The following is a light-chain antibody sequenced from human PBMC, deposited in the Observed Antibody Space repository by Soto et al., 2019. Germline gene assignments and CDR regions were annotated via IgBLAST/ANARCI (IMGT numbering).Light chain of an antibody. CDR2: DVS. CDR1: QSVSSN. Sequence: EIVMTQSPATLSVSPGDGATLSCRASQSVSSNLAWFQQKPGQAPRLLIYDVSTRATGVPVRFAGSGSGTEFTLTISSLQSEDFAVYYCQQYNNWPPWITFGQGTRLEIK. J-gene: IGKJ5*01. V-gene: IGKV3-15*01. CDR3: QQYNNWPPWIT.